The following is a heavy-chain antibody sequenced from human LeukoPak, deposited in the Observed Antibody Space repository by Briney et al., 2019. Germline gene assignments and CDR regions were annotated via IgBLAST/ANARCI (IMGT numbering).Heavy chain of an antibody. Sequence: GGSLRLSCAASGFTFSSCAMHWVRQAPTKGLEWVAVISYDGSNKYSADSVKGRFTISRDNSKNTLYLQMNSLRPEDTAVYYCASPRVGATYFDYWGQGTLVTVSS. D-gene: IGHD1-26*01. CDR2: ISYDGSNK. J-gene: IGHJ4*02. V-gene: IGHV3-30*04. CDR1: GFTFSSCA. CDR3: ASPRVGATYFDY.